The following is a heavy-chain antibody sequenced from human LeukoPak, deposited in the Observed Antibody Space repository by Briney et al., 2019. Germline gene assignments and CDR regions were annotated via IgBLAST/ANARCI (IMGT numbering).Heavy chain of an antibody. D-gene: IGHD6-6*01. CDR1: SGSISTSNYY. CDR2: IFYSGST. V-gene: IGHV4-39*07. Sequence: PSETLSLTCTVSSGSISTSNYYWGWVRQPPGKALEWIGNIFYSGSTYYSPSLKSRVTISLDTSRNQFSLKLNSVTAADTAVYYCARGSSSSGFDPWGQGTLVTVSS. CDR3: ARGSSSSGFDP. J-gene: IGHJ5*02.